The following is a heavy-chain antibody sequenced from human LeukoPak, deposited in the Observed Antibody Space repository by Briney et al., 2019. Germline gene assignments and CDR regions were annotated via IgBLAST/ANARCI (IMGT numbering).Heavy chain of an antibody. D-gene: IGHD2-2*01. Sequence: GGSLRLSCAASGFTVSSNYMSWVRQAPGKGLEWVSVIYSGGSTYYADSAKGRFTISRDNSKNTLYLQMNSLRAEDTAVYYCARLYCSSTSCSDGAFDIWGQGTMVTVSS. CDR3: ARLYCSSTSCSDGAFDI. CDR1: GFTVSSNY. V-gene: IGHV3-53*01. CDR2: IYSGGST. J-gene: IGHJ3*02.